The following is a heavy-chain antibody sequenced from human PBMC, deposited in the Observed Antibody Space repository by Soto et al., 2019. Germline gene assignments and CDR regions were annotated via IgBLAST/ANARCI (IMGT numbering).Heavy chain of an antibody. CDR2: ISHDGIIT. Sequence: EVQLVESGGGWVQPGGSLRLSCATSGFNFNNFAMHWVRQAPGKGLEYVSAISHDGIITYHAESVKGRFITPRDNSRNTLYLQVGSLRPEDTAFYYCARDGGQYAFDPWGQGTLVTVSS. CDR3: ARDGGQYAFDP. V-gene: IGHV3-64*07. CDR1: GFNFNNFA. D-gene: IGHD3-16*01. J-gene: IGHJ5*02.